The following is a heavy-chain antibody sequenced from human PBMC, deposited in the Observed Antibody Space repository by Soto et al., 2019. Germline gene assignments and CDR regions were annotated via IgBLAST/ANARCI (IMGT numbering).Heavy chain of an antibody. J-gene: IGHJ4*02. CDR3: AKFMLGSIVGATFDY. D-gene: IGHD1-26*01. CDR2: ISGSGGST. V-gene: IGHV3-23*01. CDR1: GFTFSSYA. Sequence: GGSLRLSCAASGFTFSSYAMSWVRQAPGKGLEWVSAISGSGGSTYYADSVKGRFTISRDNSKNTLYLQMNSLRAEDTAVYYCAKFMLGSIVGATFDYWGQGTLVTVSS.